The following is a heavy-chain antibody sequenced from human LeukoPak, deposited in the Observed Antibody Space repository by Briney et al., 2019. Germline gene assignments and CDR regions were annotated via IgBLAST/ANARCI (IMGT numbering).Heavy chain of an antibody. J-gene: IGHJ4*02. CDR1: GFSIRSSW. D-gene: IGHD7-27*01. CDR2: MNEDGSVT. V-gene: IGHV3-7*01. Sequence: GGSLRLSCAVSGFSIRSSWMSWVRQTPGTGLEWVADMNEDGSVTWYADSVKGRFTVSRDNAKNSVDLQMSSLRAEDTAVYYCARDPAWGAIDYWGQGTLVTVSS. CDR3: ARDPAWGAIDY.